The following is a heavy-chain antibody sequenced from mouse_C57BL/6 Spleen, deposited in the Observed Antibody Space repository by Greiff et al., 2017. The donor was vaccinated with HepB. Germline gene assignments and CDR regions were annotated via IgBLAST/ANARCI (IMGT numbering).Heavy chain of an antibody. CDR3: ARYYGNFDY. Sequence: VKLMESGAELVRPGTSVKVSCKASGYAFTNYLIEWVKQRPGQGLEWIGVINPGSGGTNYNEKFKGKATLTADKSSSTAYMQLSSLTSEDSAVYFCARYYGNFDYWGQGTTLTVSS. CDR1: GYAFTNYL. CDR2: INPGSGGT. J-gene: IGHJ2*01. V-gene: IGHV1-54*01. D-gene: IGHD2-1*01.